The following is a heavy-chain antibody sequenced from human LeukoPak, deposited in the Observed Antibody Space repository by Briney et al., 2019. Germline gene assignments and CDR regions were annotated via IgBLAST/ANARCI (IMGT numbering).Heavy chain of an antibody. CDR2: INPSGGST. Sequence: ASVKVSCKASGYTFTSYYMHWVRQAPGQGLEWMGLINPSGGSTSYAQKFQGRVTMTRNTSISTAYMELSSLRSEDTAVYYCARGRRAVAHDYWGQGTLVTVSS. CDR3: ARGRRAVAHDY. D-gene: IGHD6-19*01. V-gene: IGHV1-46*01. J-gene: IGHJ4*02. CDR1: GYTFTSYY.